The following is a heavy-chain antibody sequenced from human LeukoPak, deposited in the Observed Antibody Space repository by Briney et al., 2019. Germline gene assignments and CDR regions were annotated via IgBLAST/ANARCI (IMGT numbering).Heavy chain of an antibody. V-gene: IGHV3-23*01. CDR1: GFTFSTYA. Sequence: GGSLRLSCAASGFTFSTYAMSWVRQAPGKGLEWVSFISVSGDTTYYADSVKGRFTISRDNSKNTLYLQMNSLRAEDTAVYSCAKTFCSSPSCYSPDYWGQGTLVTVSS. J-gene: IGHJ4*02. CDR3: AKTFCSSPSCYSPDY. CDR2: ISVSGDTT. D-gene: IGHD2-2*01.